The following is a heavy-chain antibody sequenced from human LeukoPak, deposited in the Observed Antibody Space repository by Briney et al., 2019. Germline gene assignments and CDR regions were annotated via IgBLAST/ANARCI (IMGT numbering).Heavy chain of an antibody. CDR1: GDSVSSNSAA. CDR2: TYYRSKWYN. Sequence: SQTLSLTCAISGDSVSSNSAAWNWIRQSPSRGLEWLGRTYYRSKWYNDYAVSVKSRITINPDTSKNQFSLKLSSVTAADTAVYYCARGSTSSRSYNWFDPWGQGTLVTVSS. CDR3: ARGSTSSRSYNWFDP. J-gene: IGHJ5*02. V-gene: IGHV6-1*01. D-gene: IGHD5/OR15-5a*01.